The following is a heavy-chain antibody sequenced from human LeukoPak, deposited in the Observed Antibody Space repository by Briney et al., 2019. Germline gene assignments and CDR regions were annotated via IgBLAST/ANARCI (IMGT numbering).Heavy chain of an antibody. CDR1: GYTFTSYD. J-gene: IGHJ5*02. Sequence: ASVKVSCKASGYTFTSYDINWVRQATGQGLEWMGWMNPSCGNTGYAQKFQGRVTMTRNTSISTAYMELSSLRSEDTAVYYCARGPDSSSSRWWWFDPWGQGTLVTVSS. CDR2: MNPSCGNT. D-gene: IGHD6-6*01. CDR3: ARGPDSSSSRWWWFDP. V-gene: IGHV1-8*01.